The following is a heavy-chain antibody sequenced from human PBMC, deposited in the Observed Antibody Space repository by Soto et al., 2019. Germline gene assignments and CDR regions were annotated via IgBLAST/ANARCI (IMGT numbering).Heavy chain of an antibody. CDR3: ARDPNPAAGAYYYHYGMDV. D-gene: IGHD6-13*01. CDR2: VSYDGSNK. Sequence: QVQLVESGGGVVQPGRSLRLSCAASGFTFTSNPMHWVRQAPGKGLEWVAVVSYDGSNKYYADSVKGRFTISRDNSKNTLSLQINSLRGEDTALYYCARDPNPAAGAYYYHYGMDVWGQGTTVTVSS. CDR1: GFTFTSNP. V-gene: IGHV3-30-3*01. J-gene: IGHJ6*02.